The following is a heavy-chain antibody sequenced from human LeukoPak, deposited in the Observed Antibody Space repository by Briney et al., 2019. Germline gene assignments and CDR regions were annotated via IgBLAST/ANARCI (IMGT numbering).Heavy chain of an antibody. D-gene: IGHD3-16*02. CDR2: MNPNSGNT. CDR1: GYTFTSYD. CDR3: ARLGELSSDDY. J-gene: IGHJ4*02. Sequence: GAPVKVSCKASGYTFTSYDINWVRQATGQGPEWMGWMNPNSGNTGYAQKFRGRVSITRNTSISTAYMELSSLVSEDTAVYYCARLGELSSDDYWGQGTLVTVSS. V-gene: IGHV1-8*03.